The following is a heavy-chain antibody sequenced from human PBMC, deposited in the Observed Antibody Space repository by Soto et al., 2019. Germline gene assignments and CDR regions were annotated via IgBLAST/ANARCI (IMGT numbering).Heavy chain of an antibody. CDR2: TYYRSRWYN. CDR3: AREGAHSGYDH. V-gene: IGHV6-1*01. CDR1: GVSVSTNSAA. J-gene: IGHJ4*02. Sequence: SQTLSLTSSIAGVSVSTNSAARNWIRQSPSRGLEWLGRTYYRSRWYNDYAVSVKSRITINPDTSKNQFSLQLNSVTPEDTAVYYCAREGAHSGYDHWGQGTLVTVSS. D-gene: IGHD5-12*01.